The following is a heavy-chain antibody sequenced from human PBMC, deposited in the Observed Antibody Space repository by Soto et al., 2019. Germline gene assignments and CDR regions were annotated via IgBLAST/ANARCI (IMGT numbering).Heavy chain of an antibody. D-gene: IGHD3-16*01. Sequence: QVQLVESGGGVVQPGTSLRLACAASGFRFKSFVMHWVRQAPGKGLEWVAFTSYDGNNKDYGDSVKGRFTVSRDNCQNTLHLQMDFLRPADTALYYCARCRTTGGFDLWGQGTLVSVSS. CDR3: ARCRTTGGFDL. CDR2: TSYDGNNK. CDR1: GFRFKSFV. J-gene: IGHJ4*02. V-gene: IGHV3-30*19.